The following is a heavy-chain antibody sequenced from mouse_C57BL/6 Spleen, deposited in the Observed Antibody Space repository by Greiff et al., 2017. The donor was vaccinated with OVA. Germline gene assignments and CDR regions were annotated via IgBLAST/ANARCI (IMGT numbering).Heavy chain of an antibody. Sequence: VKLMESGPELVKPGASVKISCKASGYAFSSSWMNWVKQRPGKGLEWIGRIYPGDGDTNYNGKFKGKATLTADKSSSTAYMQLSSLTSEDSAVYFCAREGGYGNYFFDYWGQGTTLTVSS. CDR1: GYAFSSSW. CDR3: AREGGYGNYFFDY. CDR2: IYPGDGDT. V-gene: IGHV1-82*01. D-gene: IGHD2-1*01. J-gene: IGHJ2*01.